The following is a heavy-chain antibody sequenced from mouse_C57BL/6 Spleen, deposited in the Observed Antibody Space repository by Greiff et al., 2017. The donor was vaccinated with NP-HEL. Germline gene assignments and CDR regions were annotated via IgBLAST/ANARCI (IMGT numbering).Heavy chain of an antibody. CDR3: ARGVVATSWYFDV. V-gene: IGHV1-80*01. CDR1: GYAFSSYW. Sequence: VQLQQSGAELVKPGASVKISCKASGYAFSSYWMNWVKQRPGKGLEWIGQIYPGDGDTNYNGKFKGKATLTVDKSSSTAYMELRSLTSEDTAVYYCARGVVATSWYFDVWGTGTTVTVSS. J-gene: IGHJ1*03. CDR2: IYPGDGDT. D-gene: IGHD1-1*01.